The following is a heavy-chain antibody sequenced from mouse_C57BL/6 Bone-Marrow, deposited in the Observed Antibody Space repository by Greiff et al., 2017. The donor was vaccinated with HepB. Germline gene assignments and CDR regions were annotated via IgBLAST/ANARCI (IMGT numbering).Heavy chain of an antibody. CDR3: ARRATSGFAY. D-gene: IGHD6-1*01. J-gene: IGHJ3*01. CDR1: GFTFSSYG. Sequence: EVMLVESGGDLVKPGGSLKLSCAASGFTFSSYGMSWVRQTPDKRLEWVATISSGGSYTYYPDSVKGRFTISRDNAKNTLYLQMSSLKSEDTAMYYCARRATSGFAYWGQGTLVTVSA. V-gene: IGHV5-6*02. CDR2: ISSGGSYT.